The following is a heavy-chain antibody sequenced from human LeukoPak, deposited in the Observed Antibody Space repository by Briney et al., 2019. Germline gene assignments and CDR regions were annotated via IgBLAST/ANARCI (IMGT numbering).Heavy chain of an antibody. Sequence: ASVKVSCKASGYTFTSYYMHWVRQAPGQGLEWMGIINPSGGSTSYAQKFQGRVTMTRDTSTGTVYMELSSLRSEDTAVYYCARDVEATVKGGYFDYWGQGTLVTVSS. V-gene: IGHV1-46*01. D-gene: IGHD4-11*01. CDR3: ARDVEATVKGGYFDY. CDR2: INPSGGST. J-gene: IGHJ4*02. CDR1: GYTFTSYY.